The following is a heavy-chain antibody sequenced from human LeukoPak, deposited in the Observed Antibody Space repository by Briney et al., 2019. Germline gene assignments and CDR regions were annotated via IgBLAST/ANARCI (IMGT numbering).Heavy chain of an antibody. CDR1: GDNVSSSSAT. J-gene: IGHJ6*02. V-gene: IGHV6-1*01. CDR3: ARGSYGMAV. Sequence: SQTLSLTCAISGDNVSSSSATWTWIRQSPSRGLEWLGRTYHRSKWYSDYAVSVKSRITINPDTSKNHFSLQLNSVTPEDTALYYCARGSYGMAVWGQGTTVTVSS. CDR2: TYHRSKWYS.